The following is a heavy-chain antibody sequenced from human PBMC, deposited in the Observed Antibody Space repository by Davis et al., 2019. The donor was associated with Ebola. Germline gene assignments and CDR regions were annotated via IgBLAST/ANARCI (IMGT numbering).Heavy chain of an antibody. Sequence: GESLKISCAASGFTFSSYWMSWVRQAPGKGLEWVAVISYDGSNKYYADSVKGRFTISRDNSKNSLYLQMNSLRAEDTAVYYCARGTARVYWGQGTLVTVSS. CDR1: GFTFSSYW. D-gene: IGHD6-6*01. CDR2: ISYDGSNK. CDR3: ARGTARVY. J-gene: IGHJ4*02. V-gene: IGHV3-30*03.